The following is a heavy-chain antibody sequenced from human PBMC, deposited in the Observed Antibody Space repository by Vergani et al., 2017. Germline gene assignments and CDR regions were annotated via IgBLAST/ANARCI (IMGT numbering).Heavy chain of an antibody. V-gene: IGHV4-39*01. CDR2: IYYSGST. Sequence: QLPLHSSFPFLFPPSSPLSLPFPFSFSSLLLLLSSFFFLLPPPFPLLSLLVIIYYSGSTYYNPSLKSRVTISVDTSKNQCSLNRSSVTAAYTAVYYCASPGVWHSSGWYVPAQVGYWGQGTLVTVSS. CDR3: ASPGVWHSSGWYVPAQVGY. J-gene: IGHJ4*02. CDR1: FSSLLLLLSS. D-gene: IGHD6-19*01.